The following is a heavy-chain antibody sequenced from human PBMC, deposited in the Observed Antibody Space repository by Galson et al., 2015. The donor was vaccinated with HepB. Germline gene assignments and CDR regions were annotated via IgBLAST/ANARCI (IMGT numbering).Heavy chain of an antibody. V-gene: IGHV3-73*01. CDR3: HVVVVAATSSPFDY. D-gene: IGHD2-15*01. CDR1: GFTFSGSA. CDR2: IRSKANSYAT. Sequence: SLRLSCAASGFTFSGSAMHWVRQASGKGLEWVGRIRSKANSYATAYAASVKGRFTISRDDSKNTAYLQMNSLKTEDTAVYYCHVVVVAATSSPFDYWGQGTLVTVSS. J-gene: IGHJ4*02.